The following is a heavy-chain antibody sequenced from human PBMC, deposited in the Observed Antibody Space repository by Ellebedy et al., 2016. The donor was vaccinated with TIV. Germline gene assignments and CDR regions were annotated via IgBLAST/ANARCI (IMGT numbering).Heavy chain of an antibody. Sequence: GGSLRLSCAASGFTVSYTSMSWVRQAPGKGLEWVSVIHTGGDTYYADSVQGRFTISRDSSKNTLYLQMNSLRAEETAVYYCARRITGTYGDDALDIWGQGTMVTVSS. CDR2: IHTGGDT. J-gene: IGHJ3*02. CDR3: ARRITGTYGDDALDI. D-gene: IGHD1-20*01. V-gene: IGHV3-53*01. CDR1: GFTVSYTS.